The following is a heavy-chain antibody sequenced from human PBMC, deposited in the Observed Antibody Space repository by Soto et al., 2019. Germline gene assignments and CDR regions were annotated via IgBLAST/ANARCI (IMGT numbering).Heavy chain of an antibody. D-gene: IGHD6-6*01. CDR1: GGSISSSSYY. CDR3: ARVREEYSSPPNWFDP. V-gene: IGHV4-39*01. Sequence: QLQLQESGPGLVKPSETLSVTCTVSGGSISSSSYYWGWIRQPPGKGLEWIGSIYYSGSTYYNPSLKSRVTISVDTSKNQFSLKLSSVTAADTAVYYCARVREEYSSPPNWFDPWGQGTLVTVSS. J-gene: IGHJ5*02. CDR2: IYYSGST.